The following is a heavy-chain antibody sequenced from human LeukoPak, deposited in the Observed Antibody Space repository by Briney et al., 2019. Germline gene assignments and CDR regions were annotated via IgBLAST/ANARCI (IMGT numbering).Heavy chain of an antibody. D-gene: IGHD1-26*01. J-gene: IGHJ4*02. CDR2: IDPNSGDT. V-gene: IGHV1-2*06. CDR3: AREIARGGSYFDY. Sequence: ASLKVSCKASGYTFTSYYVHWVRQAPGQGLEWMGRIDPNSGDTRYAQKFQDRVTMTWDRSITTAYMELSSLRSGDTAMYFCAREIARGGSYFDYWGQGTLVTVSS. CDR1: GYTFTSYY.